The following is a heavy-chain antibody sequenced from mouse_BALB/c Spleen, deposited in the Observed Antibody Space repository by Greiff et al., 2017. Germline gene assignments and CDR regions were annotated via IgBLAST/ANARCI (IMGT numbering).Heavy chain of an antibody. Sequence: QVQLKESGPGLVAPSQSLSITCTVSGFSLTSYGVHWVRQPPGKGLEWLGVIWAGGSTNYNSALMSRLSISKDNSKSQVFLKMNSLQTDDTAMYYCATAHYYGSSFYYAMDYWGQGTSVTVSS. V-gene: IGHV2-9*02. CDR1: GFSLTSYG. CDR3: ATAHYYGSSFYYAMDY. J-gene: IGHJ4*01. CDR2: IWAGGST. D-gene: IGHD1-1*01.